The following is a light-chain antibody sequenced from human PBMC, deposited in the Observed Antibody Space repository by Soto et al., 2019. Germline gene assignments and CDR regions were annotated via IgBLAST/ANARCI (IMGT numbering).Light chain of an antibody. CDR1: SSDVGRYNY. Sequence: QSVLAQPASVSGSRGQSITISCTGTSSDVGRYNYVSWFQQHPGKVPKLIIYDVNNWPSGVSDRFSGSKSGNTASLTICGFRREGGVVFYCSFFTTGGIFVFGTGTGVPV. V-gene: IGLV2-14*03. J-gene: IGLJ1*01. CDR3: SFFTTGGIFV. CDR2: DVN.